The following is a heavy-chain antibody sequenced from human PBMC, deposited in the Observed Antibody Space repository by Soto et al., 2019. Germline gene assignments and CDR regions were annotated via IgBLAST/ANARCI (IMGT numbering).Heavy chain of an antibody. CDR2: ISGSGGST. CDR3: AKKSKQWLVPPLYFDY. J-gene: IGHJ4*02. Sequence: EVQLLESGGGLVQPGGSLRLSCAASGFTFSSYAMSWVHQAPGKGLEWVSAISGSGGSTYYADSVKGRFTISRDNSKNTLYLQMNSLRAEDTAVYYCAKKSKQWLVPPLYFDYWGQGTLVTVSS. V-gene: IGHV3-23*01. D-gene: IGHD6-19*01. CDR1: GFTFSSYA.